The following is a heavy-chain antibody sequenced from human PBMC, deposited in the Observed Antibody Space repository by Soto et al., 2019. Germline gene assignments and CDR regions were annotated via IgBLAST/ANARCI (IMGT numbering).Heavy chain of an antibody. D-gene: IGHD2-15*01. J-gene: IGHJ4*02. V-gene: IGHV3-23*01. CDR1: GFTFSSYA. CDR3: VRTSLVVAAATREDY. Sequence: GGSLSLSCAASGFTFSSYAVSWVRQAPGKGLEWVSGISGSGGSTSYADSVKGRFTISRDNAKNTLYLQMNSLRAEDTAVYYCVRTSLVVAAATREDYWGQGTLVTVSS. CDR2: ISGSGGST.